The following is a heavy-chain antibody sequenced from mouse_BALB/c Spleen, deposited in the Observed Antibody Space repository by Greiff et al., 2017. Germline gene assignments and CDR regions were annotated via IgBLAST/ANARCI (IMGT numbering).Heavy chain of an antibody. CDR3: ARSENWDYDASFAY. Sequence: EVQLQQSGPELVKPGASVKVSCKASGYAFTSYNMYWVKQSHGKSLEWIGYIDPYNGGTSYNQKFKGKATLTVDKSSSTAYMHLNSLTSEDSAVYYCARSENWDYDASFAYWGQGTLVTVSA. V-gene: IGHV1S135*01. D-gene: IGHD2-4*01. CDR2: IDPYNGGT. CDR1: GYAFTSYN. J-gene: IGHJ3*01.